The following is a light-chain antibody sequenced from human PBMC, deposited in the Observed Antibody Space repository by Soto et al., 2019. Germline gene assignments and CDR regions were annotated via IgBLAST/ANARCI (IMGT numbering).Light chain of an antibody. J-gene: IGLJ3*02. Sequence: QSALTQPPSASGSPGQSLTISCTGTSTDVGNYNYVSWYQQHPGKAPKLMISDVNRRPSGVPDRFSGSKSGNTASLTVSGLQAEDEADYYCSSYAGSNNWVFGRGTKVTVL. CDR1: STDVGNYNY. V-gene: IGLV2-8*01. CDR3: SSYAGSNNWV. CDR2: DVN.